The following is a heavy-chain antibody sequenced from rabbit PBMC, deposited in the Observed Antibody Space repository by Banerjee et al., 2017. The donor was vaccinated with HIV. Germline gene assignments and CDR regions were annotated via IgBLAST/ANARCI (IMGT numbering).Heavy chain of an antibody. CDR2: IYAGNSDIT. Sequence: QQLEESGGDLVKPGASLTLTCTASGFSFSGYYDMCWVRQAPGKGLEWIACIYAGNSDITWYASWAKGRFTGSKTSSTTVTLQMTSLTAADTATYFCARGPGSIYYGMDLWGPGTLVTVS. CDR3: ARGPGSIYYGMDL. V-gene: IGHV1S40*01. CDR1: GFSFSGYYD. J-gene: IGHJ6*01. D-gene: IGHD4-2*01.